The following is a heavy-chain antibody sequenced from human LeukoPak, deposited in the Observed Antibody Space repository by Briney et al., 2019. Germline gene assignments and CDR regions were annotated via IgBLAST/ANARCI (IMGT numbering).Heavy chain of an antibody. CDR3: ARGVHYYDSSGYTILFDY. CDR2: MNPNSGNT. CDR1: GYTFTSYD. V-gene: IGHV1-8*01. D-gene: IGHD3-22*01. J-gene: IGHJ4*02. Sequence: ASVKVSCKASGYTFTSYDINWVRQATGQGLEWMGWMNPNSGNTGYAQKFQGRVIMTRNTSISTAYMELGSLRSEDTAVYYCARGVHYYDSSGYTILFDYWGQGTLVTVSS.